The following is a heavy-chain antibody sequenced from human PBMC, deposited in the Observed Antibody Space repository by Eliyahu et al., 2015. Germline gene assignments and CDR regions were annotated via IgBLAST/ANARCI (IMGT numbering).Heavy chain of an antibody. CDR1: XXSIXSSXYX. J-gene: IGHJ3*02. CDR2: IYYSGST. D-gene: IGHD2-2*01. V-gene: IGHV4-39*01. CDR3: ARFEPSGLYIVVVPAAIRPSDAFDI. Sequence: QLQLQESGPGLVKPSETLSLXCTVSXXSIXSSXYXWXWLRQPPGKGXEWIGXIYYSGSTYYNPSLKSRVTISVDTSKNQFSLKLSSVTAADTAVYYCARFEPSGLYIVVVPAAIRPSDAFDIWGQGTMVTVSS.